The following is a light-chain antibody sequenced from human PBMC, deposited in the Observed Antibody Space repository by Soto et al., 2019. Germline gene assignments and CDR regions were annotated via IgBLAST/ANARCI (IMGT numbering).Light chain of an antibody. CDR3: SSFVGPYTYV. Sequence: QSALTQPRSVSGSPGQSVTISCTGTSSDVGAYDYVSWYQHHPGKAPKVTIYDVSKRPSGVPDRFSGSKSGNTAFLTISGLQAEDEADYYCSSFVGPYTYVFGTGTKLTVL. J-gene: IGLJ1*01. CDR1: SSDVGAYDY. V-gene: IGLV2-11*01. CDR2: DVS.